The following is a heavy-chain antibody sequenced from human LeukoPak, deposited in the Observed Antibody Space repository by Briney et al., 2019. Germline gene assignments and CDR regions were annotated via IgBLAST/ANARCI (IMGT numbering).Heavy chain of an antibody. Sequence: SETLSLTCTVSGGSISSGSYYWSWIRQPAGKGLEWIGRIYSSGSTNYNPSLKSRVTISVDTSKNQFSLKLSSVTAADTAVYFCATTFSSSSWFEFDPWGQGTLVTVSS. J-gene: IGHJ5*02. CDR1: GGSISSGSYY. CDR2: IYSSGST. V-gene: IGHV4-61*02. CDR3: ATTFSSSSWFEFDP. D-gene: IGHD6-19*01.